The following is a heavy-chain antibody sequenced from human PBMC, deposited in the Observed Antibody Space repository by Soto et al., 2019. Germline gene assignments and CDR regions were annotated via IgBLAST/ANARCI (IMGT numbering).Heavy chain of an antibody. CDR2: ISGSGGST. CDR3: AKDLHPMDYDSRSWIDP. V-gene: IGHV3-23*01. Sequence: PGGSLRLSCAASGFTFSSYAMSWVRQAPGKGLEWVSAISGSGGSTYYADSVKGRFTISRDNSKNTLYLQMNSLRAEDTAVYYCAKDLHPMDYDSRSWIDPWGQGTLVTVSS. D-gene: IGHD3-22*01. J-gene: IGHJ5*02. CDR1: GFTFSSYA.